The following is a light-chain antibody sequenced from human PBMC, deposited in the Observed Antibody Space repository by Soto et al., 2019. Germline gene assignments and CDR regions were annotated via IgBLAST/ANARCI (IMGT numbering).Light chain of an antibody. V-gene: IGLV2-8*01. CDR2: EVT. CDR1: SSDVGGYNY. Sequence: QSVLIQPPSASGSLGQSVTISCTGTSSDVGGYNYVSWHQQHPGKAPKLMIYEVTKRPSGVPDRFSGSKSGNTASLTVSGLQAEDEADYYCSSFAGGGNPVLFGGGTKLTVL. J-gene: IGLJ2*01. CDR3: SSFAGGGNPVL.